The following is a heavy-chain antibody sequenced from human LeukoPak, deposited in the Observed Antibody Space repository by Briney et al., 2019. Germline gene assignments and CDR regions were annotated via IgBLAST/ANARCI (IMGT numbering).Heavy chain of an antibody. CDR1: GGSISSGSYY. D-gene: IGHD5-18*01. V-gene: IGHV4-61*02. Sequence: PSQTLSLTCTVSGGSISSGSYYWSWIRQPAGKGLEWIGRIYTSGSTNYNPSLKSRVTISVDTSKNQFSLKLSSVTAADTAVYYCARGGSDSYGLHYYYYYMDVWGKGTTVTVSS. CDR3: ARGGSDSYGLHYYYYYMDV. CDR2: IYTSGST. J-gene: IGHJ6*03.